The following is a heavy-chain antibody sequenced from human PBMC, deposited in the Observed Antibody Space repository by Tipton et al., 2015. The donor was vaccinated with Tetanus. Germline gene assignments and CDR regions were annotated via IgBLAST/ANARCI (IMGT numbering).Heavy chain of an antibody. CDR1: GFSVSNNY. J-gene: IGHJ4*02. CDR3: AKSAYNYDY. CDR2: VQSGGRA. V-gene: IGHV3-66*01. D-gene: IGHD5-24*01. Sequence: GSLRLSCAASGFSVSNNYLSWVRQAPGKGLEWVSVVQSGGRADFADSVKGRFSISRDKSKNTLYLHMNSLRVEDTAVYFCAKSAYNYDYWGQGTLVTVSS.